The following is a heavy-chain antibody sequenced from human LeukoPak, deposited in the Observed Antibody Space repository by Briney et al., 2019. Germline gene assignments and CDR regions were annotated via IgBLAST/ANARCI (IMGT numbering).Heavy chain of an antibody. CDR3: ARHSYYYGSGGDAFDI. CDR1: GYSFTSYW. V-gene: IGHV5-51*01. J-gene: IGHJ3*02. Sequence: GESLKISCKGSGYSFTSYWIAWVRQMPGKGLEWMGIIYPGDSDTKYSPSFQGQVTFSADKSITTAYLQWSSLKASDTAMYYCARHSYYYGSGGDAFDIWSQGTMVTVSS. D-gene: IGHD3-10*01. CDR2: IYPGDSDT.